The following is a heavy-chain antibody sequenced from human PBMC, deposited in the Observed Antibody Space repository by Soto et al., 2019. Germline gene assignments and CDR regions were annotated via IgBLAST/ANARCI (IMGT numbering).Heavy chain of an antibody. CDR1: GFTFNNYA. CDR3: AKGRGGSGSLTPRVDF. CDR2: ISGGGDTT. D-gene: IGHD3-10*01. V-gene: IGHV3-23*01. Sequence: EVQLLDSGGGLVQPGGSLRLSCAASGFTFNNYAMTWVRQAPGKGLEWVSAISGGGDTTSYADSVKGRFTVSGDGSKSTLYLQMSSLRAEDTALYYCAKGRGGSGSLTPRVDFWGQGALVTVSS. J-gene: IGHJ4*02.